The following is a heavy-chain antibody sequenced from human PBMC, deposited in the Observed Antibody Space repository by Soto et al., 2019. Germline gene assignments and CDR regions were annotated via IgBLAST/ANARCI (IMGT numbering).Heavy chain of an antibody. V-gene: IGHV4-39*01. CDR2: IHYSGST. D-gene: IGHD6-13*01. CDR3: ARRLFSSPWPGQFDY. CDR1: GSSISTSSYY. Sequence: KPSETLPLPWTVSGSSISTSSYYWGWIRQPPGKGLEWIGCIHYSGSTYYNPSLKSRVTSSVDTSKNQFSLTLSSVTAADTAVYYCARRLFSSPWPGQFDYWCQGTLVTVSS. J-gene: IGHJ4*02.